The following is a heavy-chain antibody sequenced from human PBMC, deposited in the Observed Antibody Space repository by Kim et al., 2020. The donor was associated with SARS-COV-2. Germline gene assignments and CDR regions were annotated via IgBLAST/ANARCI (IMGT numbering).Heavy chain of an antibody. J-gene: IGHJ3*02. CDR1: GFMFSDSA. V-gene: IGHV3-73*01. CDR2: IRNKANSYAT. CDR3: SRGPPYTESYWDAFDI. D-gene: IGHD1-26*01. Sequence: GGSLRLSCAASGFMFSDSAMHWVRQASGKGLECVGRIRNKANSYATTYGVSVKGRFTISRDDSKNTAYLQMNSLKTEDSAVYYCSRGPPYTESYWDAFDIWGQGTMVTVSS.